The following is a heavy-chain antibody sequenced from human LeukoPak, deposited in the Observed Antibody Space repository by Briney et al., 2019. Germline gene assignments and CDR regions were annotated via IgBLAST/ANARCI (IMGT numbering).Heavy chain of an antibody. Sequence: GGSLRLSCAASGFTFSSYGMSWVRQAPGKGLEWVSAISGSGGSTYYADSVKGRFTISRDNSKNTLYLQMNSLRAEDTAVYYCAKSTERWEPQETYYFDYWGQGTLVTVSS. CDR3: AKSTERWEPQETYYFDY. CDR2: ISGSGGST. D-gene: IGHD1-26*01. V-gene: IGHV3-23*01. J-gene: IGHJ4*02. CDR1: GFTFSSYG.